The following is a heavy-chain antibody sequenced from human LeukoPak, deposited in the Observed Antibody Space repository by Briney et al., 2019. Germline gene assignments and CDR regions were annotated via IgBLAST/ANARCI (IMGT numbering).Heavy chain of an antibody. J-gene: IGHJ3*02. CDR1: GGSISSSNW. CDR3: ARHYRRSYGGNLSAPLDAFDI. D-gene: IGHD4-23*01. CDR2: IYHSGST. Sequence: PSGTLSLTCAVSGGSISSSNWWSWVRQPPGKGLEWIGEIYHSGSTNYNPSLKSRVTISVDTSKNQFSLKLSSVTAADTAVYYCARHYRRSYGGNLSAPLDAFDIWGQGTMVTVSS. V-gene: IGHV4-4*02.